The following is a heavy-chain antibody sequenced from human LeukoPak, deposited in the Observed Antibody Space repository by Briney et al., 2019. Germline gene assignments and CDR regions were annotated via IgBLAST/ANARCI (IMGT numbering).Heavy chain of an antibody. CDR2: IYYSGST. J-gene: IGHJ4*02. Sequence: PSETLSLTCTVSGGSISSSSYYWGWIRQPPGKGLEWIGSIYYSGSTYYNPSLKSRVTISVDTSKNQFSLKLSSVTAADTAVYYCARDRYYGSGSPLGYWGQGTLVTVSS. D-gene: IGHD3-10*01. CDR3: ARDRYYGSGSPLGY. V-gene: IGHV4-39*07. CDR1: GGSISSSSYY.